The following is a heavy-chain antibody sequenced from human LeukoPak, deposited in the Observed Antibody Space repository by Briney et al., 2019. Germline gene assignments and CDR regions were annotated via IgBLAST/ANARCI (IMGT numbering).Heavy chain of an antibody. CDR2: IIPIFGTA. D-gene: IGHD6-13*01. V-gene: IGHV1-69*01. CDR1: GGTFSSYA. J-gene: IGHJ1*01. CDR3: ARDNFIGAAGTGYFQH. Sequence: SVKVSCTASGGTFSSYAISWVRQAPGQGLEWMGGIIPIFGTANYAQKFQGRVTITADESTSTAYMELSSLRSEDTAVYYCARDNFIGAAGTGYFQHWGQGTLVTVSS.